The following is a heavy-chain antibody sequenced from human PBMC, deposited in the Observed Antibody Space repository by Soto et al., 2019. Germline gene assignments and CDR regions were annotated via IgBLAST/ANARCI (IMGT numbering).Heavy chain of an antibody. Sequence: LRLSCAASGFTFSSYSMSWVRQAPGKGLEWVSGFRSGGDDDTTYYADSVRGRFTISRDNSKNTLFLQMNSLRAEDTAIYYCAKKVNSGSGSQFFDYWGQGTLVTVSS. J-gene: IGHJ4*02. V-gene: IGHV3-23*01. CDR3: AKKVNSGSGSQFFDY. CDR2: FRSGGDDDTT. CDR1: GFTFSSYS. D-gene: IGHD3-10*01.